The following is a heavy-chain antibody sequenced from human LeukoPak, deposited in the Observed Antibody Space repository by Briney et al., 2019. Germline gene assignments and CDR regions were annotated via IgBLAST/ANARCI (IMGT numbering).Heavy chain of an antibody. CDR1: GFTFSSYA. CDR3: AKDSRRFDY. V-gene: IGHV3-23*01. CDR2: ISGSGSIT. Sequence: GGSLRLSCAASGFTFSSYAVSWVRQAPGKGLEWVSLISGSGSITYYADSVKGRFSISRDNSRNTVYLQMNSLRAEDTALYYCAKDSRRFDYWGQGTLVTVSS. J-gene: IGHJ4*02.